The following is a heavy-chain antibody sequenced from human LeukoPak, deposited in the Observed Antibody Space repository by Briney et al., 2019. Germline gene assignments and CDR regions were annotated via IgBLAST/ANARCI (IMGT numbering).Heavy chain of an antibody. CDR2: INPNSGGT. CDR1: GYTFTGYY. D-gene: IGHD1-26*01. Sequence: ASVKVSCKASGYTFTGYYMHWVRQAPGQGLEWMGWINPNSGGTNYAQKFQGRVTMTRDTSISTAYMELSRLRSDDTAVYYCARVAGATGYDAFDIWGQGTMVTVSS. J-gene: IGHJ3*02. V-gene: IGHV1-2*02. CDR3: ARVAGATGYDAFDI.